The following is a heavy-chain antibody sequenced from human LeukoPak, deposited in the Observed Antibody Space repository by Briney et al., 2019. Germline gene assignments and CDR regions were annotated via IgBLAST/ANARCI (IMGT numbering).Heavy chain of an antibody. CDR2: IHYSGTT. D-gene: IGHD2-15*01. CDR1: GGSIRSSSSH. Sequence: PSETLSLTCTVSGGSIRSSSSHWGWIRQPPGKGPDWIASIHYSGTTYYNPSLKGRVAISVDTSKNQFSLKLTSVTAADTAVYYCARHGWCSGGSCYLGAFGYWGQGTLALVSS. V-gene: IGHV4-39*01. J-gene: IGHJ4*02. CDR3: ARHGWCSGGSCYLGAFGY.